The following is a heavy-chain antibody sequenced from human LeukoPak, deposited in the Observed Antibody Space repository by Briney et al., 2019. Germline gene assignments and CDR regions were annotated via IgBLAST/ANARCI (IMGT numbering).Heavy chain of an antibody. CDR3: AREPLHTRYCSGGSCYNGGDY. Sequence: ASVKVSCKASGYTFTSYYMHWVRQAPGQGLEWMGIINPSGGSTSYAQTFQGRVTMTRDTSTSTVYMELSSLRSEDTAVYYCAREPLHTRYCSGGSCYNGGDYWGQGTLVTVSS. CDR2: INPSGGST. D-gene: IGHD2-15*01. CDR1: GYTFTSYY. J-gene: IGHJ4*02. V-gene: IGHV1-46*01.